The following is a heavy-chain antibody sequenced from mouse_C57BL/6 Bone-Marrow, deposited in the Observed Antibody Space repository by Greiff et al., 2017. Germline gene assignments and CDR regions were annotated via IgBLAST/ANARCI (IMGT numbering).Heavy chain of an antibody. J-gene: IGHJ2*01. Sequence: QVQLQQSGPELVKPGASVKISCKASGYAFSSSWMNWVKQRPGKGLEWIGRIYPGDGDTNYNGKFKGKATLTADKSSSTADMQLSSLTSEDSAVYCCARRAFYGNSYFDYWGQGTTLTVSS. CDR2: IYPGDGDT. CDR1: GYAFSSSW. D-gene: IGHD2-10*01. V-gene: IGHV1-82*01. CDR3: ARRAFYGNSYFDY.